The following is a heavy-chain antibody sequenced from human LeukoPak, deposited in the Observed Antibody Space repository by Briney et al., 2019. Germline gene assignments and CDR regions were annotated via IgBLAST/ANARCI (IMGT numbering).Heavy chain of an antibody. V-gene: IGHV3-21*01. CDR1: GFTFSSYS. CDR2: ISSSSSYI. D-gene: IGHD2-21*02. Sequence: GGSLRLSCAASGFTFSSYSMNWVRQAPGKGLEWVSSISSSSSYIYYADSAKGRFTISRDNAKNSLYLQMNSLRAEDTAVYYCARAPTVYCGGDCYINYWGQGTLVTVSS. CDR3: ARAPTVYCGGDCYINY. J-gene: IGHJ4*02.